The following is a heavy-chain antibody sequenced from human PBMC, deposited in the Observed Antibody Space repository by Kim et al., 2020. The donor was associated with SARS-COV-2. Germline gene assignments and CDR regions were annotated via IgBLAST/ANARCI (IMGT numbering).Heavy chain of an antibody. CDR3: ARDRGDGGTARGPPSSDY. V-gene: IGHV4-4*02. CDR1: GGSISSSNW. D-gene: IGHD1-1*01. CDR2: IYHSGST. J-gene: IGHJ4*02. Sequence: SETLSLTCAVSGGSISSSNWWSWVRQPPGKGLEWIGEIYHSGSTNYNPSLKSRVTISVDKSKNQFSLKLSSVTAADTAVYYCARDRGDGGTARGPPSSDYWGQGTLVTVSS.